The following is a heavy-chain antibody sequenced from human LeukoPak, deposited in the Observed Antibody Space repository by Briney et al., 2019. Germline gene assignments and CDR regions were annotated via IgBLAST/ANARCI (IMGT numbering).Heavy chain of an antibody. CDR2: ISYDGSNQ. J-gene: IGHJ6*03. D-gene: IGHD4-23*01. V-gene: IGHV3-30-3*01. CDR1: GFTFSSYA. CDR3: ARDRGVVISYYYYMDV. Sequence: GRSLRLSCAASGFTFSSYAMHWVRQAPGKGMEWVAVISYDGSNQYYADSVKGRFTISRDNSENTLYLQMNSLRAEDTAVYYCARDRGVVISYYYYMDVWGKGTTVTVSS.